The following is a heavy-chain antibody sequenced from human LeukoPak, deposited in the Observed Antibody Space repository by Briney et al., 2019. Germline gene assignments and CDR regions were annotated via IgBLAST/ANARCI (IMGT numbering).Heavy chain of an antibody. Sequence: PSQTLSLTCTVSGGSISSGDYYWSWIRQPPGKGLEWIGYIYYSGSTYYNPSLKSRVTISVDTSKNQFSLKLSSVTAADTAAYYCARDAQYYDFWSGYYSNWFDPWGQGTLVTVSS. J-gene: IGHJ5*02. CDR2: IYYSGST. CDR1: GGSISSGDYY. CDR3: ARDAQYYDFWSGYYSNWFDP. V-gene: IGHV4-30-4*01. D-gene: IGHD3-3*01.